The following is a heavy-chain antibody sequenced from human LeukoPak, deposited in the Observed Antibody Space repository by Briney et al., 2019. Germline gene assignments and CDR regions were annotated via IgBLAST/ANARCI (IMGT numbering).Heavy chain of an antibody. J-gene: IGHJ4*02. D-gene: IGHD5-18*01. V-gene: IGHV1-69*13. Sequence: ASVKVSCKASGGTFRSYGIYWVRQAPGQGLECMGGIIPDFGTTNYAQKFQGRVAITADDSTSTAYMELSSVGSEDTAVYFCAREGINGYSHFQYWGQGTLVTVSS. CDR1: GGTFRSYG. CDR3: AREGINGYSHFQY. CDR2: IIPDFGTT.